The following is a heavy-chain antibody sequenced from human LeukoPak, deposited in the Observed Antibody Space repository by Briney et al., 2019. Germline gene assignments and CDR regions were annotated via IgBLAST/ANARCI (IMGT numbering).Heavy chain of an antibody. Sequence: SETLSLTCTVSGGSISNYYWSWIRQPPGKGLEWIGYIYYSGSTNYNPSLKSRVTISVDTSKNQFSLKLSSVTAADTAVYYCARSARWFDPWGQGTLVTVSS. CDR3: ARSARWFDP. CDR1: GGSISNYY. CDR2: IYYSGST. V-gene: IGHV4-59*01. J-gene: IGHJ5*02.